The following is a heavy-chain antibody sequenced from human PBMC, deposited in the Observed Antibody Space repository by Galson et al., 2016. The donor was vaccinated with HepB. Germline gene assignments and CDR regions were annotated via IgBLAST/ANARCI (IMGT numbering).Heavy chain of an antibody. CDR3: ARGGWSPYHDHGFDN. V-gene: IGHV4-59*02. D-gene: IGHD1-14*01. CDR2: VYYSGST. J-gene: IGHJ4*02. Sequence: SETLSLTCSVSGVSVSSHYWSWIRLAPGKGLEWIANVYYSGSTIYNPSLNSRVTISVDTSMNRFSLELVSVSAADTAVYYCARGGWSPYHDHGFDNWGQGTLVTVSS. CDR1: GVSVSSHY.